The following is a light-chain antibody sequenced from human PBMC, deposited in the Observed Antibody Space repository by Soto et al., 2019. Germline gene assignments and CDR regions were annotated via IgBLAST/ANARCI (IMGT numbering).Light chain of an antibody. CDR2: DVS. Sequence: QSVLTQPPSVSGSPGQSITISCTGTSSDVGGYNHVSWYQQPPGKAPKLMIYDVSNRPSGVSDRFSGSKSGNTASLTISGLQAEDEADYYCSSYTSSSPVVFGGGTKLTVL. CDR3: SSYTSSSPVV. J-gene: IGLJ3*02. V-gene: IGLV2-14*01. CDR1: SSDVGGYNH.